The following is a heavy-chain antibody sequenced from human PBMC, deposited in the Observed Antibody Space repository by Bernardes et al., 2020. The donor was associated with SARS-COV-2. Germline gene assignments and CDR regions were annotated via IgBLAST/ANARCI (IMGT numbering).Heavy chain of an antibody. CDR2: IYHSGIT. J-gene: IGHJ4*02. V-gene: IGHV4-61*01. Sequence: SETLSLTCTVSGGSVSSDSFFWSWIRQPPGKGLEWIGYIYHSGITNYNPSLKSRVTMSVDTSKNQFSLKLSSVTAADAAVYYCARVRQWLSRGYYFDFWGQGALVTVSS. CDR1: GGSVSSDSFF. D-gene: IGHD6-19*01. CDR3: ARVRQWLSRGYYFDF.